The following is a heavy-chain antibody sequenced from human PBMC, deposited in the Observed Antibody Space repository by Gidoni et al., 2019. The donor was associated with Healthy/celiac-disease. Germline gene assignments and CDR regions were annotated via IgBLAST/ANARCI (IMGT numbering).Heavy chain of an antibody. D-gene: IGHD2-15*01. CDR3: TSGGSVVVAATHIDY. V-gene: IGHV3-49*04. CDR2: IRSKAYGGTT. CDR1: GFTFGDYA. Sequence: EVQLVESGGGLVQPGRSLRLSCTASGFTFGDYAMSWVRQSPGKGLEWVGFIRSKAYGGTTEYAASVKGRFTISRDDSKSIAYLQMNSLKTEDTAVYYCTSGGSVVVAATHIDYWGQGTLVTVSS. J-gene: IGHJ4*02.